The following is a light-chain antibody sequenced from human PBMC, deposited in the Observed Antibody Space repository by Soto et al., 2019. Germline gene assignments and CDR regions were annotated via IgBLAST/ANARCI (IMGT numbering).Light chain of an antibody. CDR2: SAS. V-gene: IGKV1-6*01. J-gene: IGKJ1*01. CDR3: LQDYNYPWT. Sequence: IQMTQSPSSLSASVGDRVTITCRASQGIRDDLGWYQQKPGKAPKLLIYSASSLQSGVPSRFSGSGSGTDFTLTISSLQPEDFETYYCLQDYNYPWTFGQGTKVDIK. CDR1: QGIRDD.